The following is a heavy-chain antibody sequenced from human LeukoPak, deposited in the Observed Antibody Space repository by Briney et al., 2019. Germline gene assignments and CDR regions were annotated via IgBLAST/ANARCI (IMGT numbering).Heavy chain of an antibody. V-gene: IGHV3-21*01. Sequence: PGGSLRLSCAASGFTFSSYSMNWVRQAPGKGLEWVSSISSSSSYIYYADSVKGRFTISRDNAKNSLYLQMNSLRAEDTAVYYCARDQADIVVVPASFFDYWGQGTLVTASS. CDR2: ISSSSSYI. J-gene: IGHJ4*02. CDR3: ARDQADIVVVPASFFDY. D-gene: IGHD2-2*01. CDR1: GFTFSSYS.